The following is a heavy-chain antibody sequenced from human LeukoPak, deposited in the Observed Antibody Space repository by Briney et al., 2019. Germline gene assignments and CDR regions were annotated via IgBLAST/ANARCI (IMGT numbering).Heavy chain of an antibody. D-gene: IGHD1-1*01. V-gene: IGHV3-53*01. CDR3: ARRVQLERRGGFDP. CDR2: FYTGGTT. J-gene: IGHJ5*02. CDR1: GFIVSSNY. Sequence: GGSLRLSCAASGFIVSSNYMSWVRQAPGKGLEWVSVFYTGGTTDYANSVRGRFTISRDNSKNTLYLQMNSLRAEDTAVYYCARRVQLERRGGFDPWGQGTLVTVSS.